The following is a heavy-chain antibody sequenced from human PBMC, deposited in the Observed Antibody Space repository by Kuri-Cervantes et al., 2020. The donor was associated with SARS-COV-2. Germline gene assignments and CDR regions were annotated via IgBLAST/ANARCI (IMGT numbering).Heavy chain of an antibody. D-gene: IGHD3-9*01. J-gene: IGHJ3*02. CDR1: GFTFSSYS. V-gene: IGHV3-21*01. CDR3: ARGPRVYDILTGYYCAFDI. CDR2: ISSSSSYI. Sequence: GESLKISCAASGFTFSSYSMNWVRQAPGEGLEWVSSISSSSSYIYYADSVKGRFTISRDNAKNSLYLQMNSLRAEDTAVYYCARGPRVYDILTGYYCAFDIWGQGTMVTVSS.